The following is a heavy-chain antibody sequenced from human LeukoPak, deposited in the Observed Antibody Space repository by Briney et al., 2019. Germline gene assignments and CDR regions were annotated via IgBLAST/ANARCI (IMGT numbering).Heavy chain of an antibody. J-gene: IGHJ6*03. D-gene: IGHD2-21*02. Sequence: ASVNASCKASGYTFTGYYMHWVRQAPGQGLEWMGWINPNSGGTNYAQKFQGRVTMTRDTSISTAYMELSRLRSDDTAVYYCARDRDNLVTAISPDSYYYYYTDVWGKGTTVTVSS. CDR1: GYTFTGYY. CDR2: INPNSGGT. CDR3: ARDRDNLVTAISPDSYYYYYTDV. V-gene: IGHV1-2*02.